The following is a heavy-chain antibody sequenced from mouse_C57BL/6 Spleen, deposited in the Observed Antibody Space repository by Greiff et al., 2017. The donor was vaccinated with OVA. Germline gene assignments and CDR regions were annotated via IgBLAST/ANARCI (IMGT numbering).Heavy chain of an antibody. V-gene: IGHV1-80*01. CDR3: ARAGVTTVVATDAMDY. CDR1: GYAFSSYW. D-gene: IGHD1-1*01. Sequence: VQLQESGAELVKPGASVKISCKASGYAFSSYWMNWVKQRPGKGLEWIGQIYPGDGDTNYNGKFKGKATLTADKSSSTAYMQLSSLTSEDSAVYVCARAGVTTVVATDAMDYWGQGTSVTVSS. CDR2: IYPGDGDT. J-gene: IGHJ4*01.